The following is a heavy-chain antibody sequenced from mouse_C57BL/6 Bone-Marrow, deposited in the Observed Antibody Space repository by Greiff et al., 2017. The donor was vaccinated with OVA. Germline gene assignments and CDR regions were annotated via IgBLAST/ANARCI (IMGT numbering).Heavy chain of an antibody. CDR2: IYPGGGYT. D-gene: IGHD2-1*01. CDR3: AREAYGNYYYFDY. CDR1: GYTFTNYW. V-gene: IGHV1-63*01. Sequence: VQLQQSGAELVRPGTSVKMSCKASGYTFTNYWIGWAKQRPGHGLEWIGDIYPGGGYTNYNEKFKGKATLTADKSSSTAYMQFSSLTSEDSAIYYCAREAYGNYYYFDYLGQGTTLTVSS. J-gene: IGHJ2*01.